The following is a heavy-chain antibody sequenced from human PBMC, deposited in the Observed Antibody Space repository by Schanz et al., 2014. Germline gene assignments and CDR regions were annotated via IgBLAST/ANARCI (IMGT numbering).Heavy chain of an antibody. J-gene: IGHJ4*02. CDR2: ISTSGTYM. Sequence: EVQLVESGGGLVQPGGSLRLSCAASGFNFSSYSLNWVRQAPGKGLEWVSSISTSGTYMYIADSLKGRLTISRDDAKKSMYLQMNNLRAEDTAVYYCVRVSFADPRLYRGMDRDIDYWGQGTLVTVSS. CDR1: GFNFSSYS. V-gene: IGHV3-21*01. D-gene: IGHD5-18*01. CDR3: VRVSFADPRLYRGMDRDIDY.